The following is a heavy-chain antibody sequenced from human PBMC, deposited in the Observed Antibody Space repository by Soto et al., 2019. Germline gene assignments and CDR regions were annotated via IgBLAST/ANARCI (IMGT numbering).Heavy chain of an antibody. J-gene: IGHJ4*02. CDR1: GFTVRTND. CDR2: IHRVENSKYSDST. D-gene: IGHD6-19*01. V-gene: IGHV3-66*01. Sequence: EVQLVESGGGLIQAGGSLRLSCAASGFTVRTNDMSWVRQAPGKGLEWIALIHRVENSKYSDSTYYADSVRDRFTISIDNCKNTVDLQMNDLSAEDTAMYYCARDGSGTFDYWGQGSLVTVSS. CDR3: ARDGSGTFDY.